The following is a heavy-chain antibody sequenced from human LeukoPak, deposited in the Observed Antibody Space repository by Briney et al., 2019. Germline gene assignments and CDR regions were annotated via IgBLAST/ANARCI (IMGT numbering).Heavy chain of an antibody. V-gene: IGHV4-59*01. J-gene: IGHJ4*02. CDR3: ARGGGNDY. D-gene: IGHD2-15*01. Sequence: PSETLSLTCTVSGGSISSYYWSWIRQPPGKGLEWIGYIYYSGSTNYNPSLKSRVTISVDTSKNQFSLKLSSVTAADTAVYYCARGGGNDYWGQGTLVTVSS. CDR1: GGSISSYY. CDR2: IYYSGST.